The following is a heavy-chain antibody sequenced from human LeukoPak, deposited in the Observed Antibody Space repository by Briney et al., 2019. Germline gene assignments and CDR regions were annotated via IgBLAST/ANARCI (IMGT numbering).Heavy chain of an antibody. V-gene: IGHV3-30*02. J-gene: IGHJ5*02. CDR3: ARDNSVGDNAWWFDP. CDR1: GFSFSSYT. D-gene: IGHD1-26*01. CDR2: IRYDGSNK. Sequence: GGSLRLSCAASGFSFSSYTMNWVRQAPGKGLEWVAFIRYDGSNKYYADSVKGRFTISRDNSKNTLYLQMNSLRAEDTAIYYCARDNSVGDNAWWFDPWGQGTLVTVSS.